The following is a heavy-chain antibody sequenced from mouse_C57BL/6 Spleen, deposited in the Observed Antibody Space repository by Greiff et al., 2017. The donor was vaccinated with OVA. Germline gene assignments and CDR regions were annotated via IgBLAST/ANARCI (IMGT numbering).Heavy chain of an antibody. D-gene: IGHD1-1*01. CDR1: GYTFTSYW. J-gene: IGHJ1*03. CDR2: IDPSDSYT. CDR3: ARKEDTTVVPYFDV. Sequence: QVQLQQPGAELVMPGASVKLSCKASGYTFTSYWMHWVKQRPGQGLEWIGEIDPSDSYTNYNQKFKGKSTLTVDKSSSTAYMQLSSLTSEDSAVYYCARKEDTTVVPYFDVWGTGTTVTVSS. V-gene: IGHV1-69*01.